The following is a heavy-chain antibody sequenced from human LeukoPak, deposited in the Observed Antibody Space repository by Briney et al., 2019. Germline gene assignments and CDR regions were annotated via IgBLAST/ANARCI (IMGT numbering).Heavy chain of an antibody. V-gene: IGHV3-74*01. CDR2: INEDGSTT. J-gene: IGHJ4*02. Sequence: PGGSLRLSCAASRFTFSSNWMHWVRQAPGKGLVWVSRINEDGSTTNYADSVKGRFTISRDNAKNTLYLQMNSLRAEDTAVYYCVRDLGGRSGHWGQGTLVTVSS. D-gene: IGHD1-26*01. CDR1: RFTFSSNW. CDR3: VRDLGGRSGH.